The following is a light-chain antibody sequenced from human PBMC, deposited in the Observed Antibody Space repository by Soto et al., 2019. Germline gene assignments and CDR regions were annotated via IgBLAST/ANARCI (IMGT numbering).Light chain of an antibody. CDR1: QGINSA. V-gene: IGKV1D-13*01. Sequence: AIQLTQSPSSLSASVRDRVTIPCRASQGINSALAWYQQKPGKTPKLLIFDASSLESGVPSRFSGSGSVTDFTLTISSLQPEDFATYYCQQFNDYPLTFGGGTKVDIK. CDR2: DAS. J-gene: IGKJ4*01. CDR3: QQFNDYPLT.